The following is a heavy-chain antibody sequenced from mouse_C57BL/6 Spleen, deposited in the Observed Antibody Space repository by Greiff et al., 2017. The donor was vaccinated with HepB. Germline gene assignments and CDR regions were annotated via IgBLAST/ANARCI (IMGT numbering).Heavy chain of an antibody. Sequence: VQLQQSGAELARPGASVKLSCKASGYTFTSYGISWVKQRTGQGLEWIGDIYPRSGNTYYNEKFKGKATLTADKSSSTAYMELRSLTSEDSSVYFCARYYDYAMDYWGQGTSVTVSS. CDR3: ARYYDYAMDY. CDR1: GYTFTSYG. V-gene: IGHV1-81*01. CDR2: IYPRSGNT. J-gene: IGHJ4*01. D-gene: IGHD1-1*01.